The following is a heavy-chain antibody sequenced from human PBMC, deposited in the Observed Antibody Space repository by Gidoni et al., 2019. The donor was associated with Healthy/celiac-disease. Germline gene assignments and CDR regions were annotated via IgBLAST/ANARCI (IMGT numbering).Heavy chain of an antibody. D-gene: IGHD3-22*01. CDR1: GFTFSSYS. V-gene: IGHV3-48*01. CDR3: ARDLGYYDSSGCDY. CDR2: ISSSSSTI. J-gene: IGHJ4*02. Sequence: EVQLVESGGGLVQPGGSLRLSCAASGFTFSSYSMNWVRQAPGKGLEWVSYISSSSSTIYYADSVKGRFTISRDNAKNSLYLQMNSLRAEDTAVYYCARDLGYYDSSGCDYWGQGTLVTVSS.